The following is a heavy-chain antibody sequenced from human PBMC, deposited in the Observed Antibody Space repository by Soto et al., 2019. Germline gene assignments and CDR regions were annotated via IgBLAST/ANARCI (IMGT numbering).Heavy chain of an antibody. V-gene: IGHV4-59*12. D-gene: IGHD3-10*01. CDR1: GGSISSYY. Sequence: PSETLSLTCTVSGGSISSYYWSWIRQPPGTGLEWIGYIYYSGSTNYNPSLKSRLTISLDTSKNQVSLKLTSVTAADTAVYYCTSDYTLRSYRFDYWGRGILVTVSS. CDR2: IYYSGST. CDR3: TSDYTLRSYRFDY. J-gene: IGHJ4*02.